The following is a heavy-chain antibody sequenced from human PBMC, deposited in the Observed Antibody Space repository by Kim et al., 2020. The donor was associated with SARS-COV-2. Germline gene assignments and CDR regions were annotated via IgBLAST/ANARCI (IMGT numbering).Heavy chain of an antibody. CDR2: STK. CDR3: AKQTYGMDV. V-gene: IGHV3-30*02. J-gene: IGHJ6*02. Sequence: STKYYADSVKGRFTISRDNAKNTLSLQMNSLGVEDTAVYYWAKQTYGMDVWGQGTTVTVSS.